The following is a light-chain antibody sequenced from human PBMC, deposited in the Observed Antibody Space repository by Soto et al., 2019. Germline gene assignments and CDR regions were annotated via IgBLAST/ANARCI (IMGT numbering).Light chain of an antibody. CDR3: QQLNSYPRT. V-gene: IGKV1-9*01. CDR2: AAS. Sequence: DIQLTHSPSFLSASVGDRVTITCRASQGISSYLAWYQQKPGKAPKLLIYAASTLQSGVPSRFSGSGSGTELTLTISSLQPEDFATYYCQQLNSYPRTVGQGTEVDI. J-gene: IGKJ1*01. CDR1: QGISSY.